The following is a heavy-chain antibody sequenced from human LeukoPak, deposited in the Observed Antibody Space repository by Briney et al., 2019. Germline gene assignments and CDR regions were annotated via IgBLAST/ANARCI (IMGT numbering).Heavy chain of an antibody. CDR1: GYTFTGNF. Sequence: ASVKVSCKTSGYTFTGNFMHWLRQVPGQGPEWMGWINPNNGDTNYAQKFQGRVTMTRVTSITTAYMELSSLRSDDTAVYYCARTRGTHISMAYLDSWGQGTLVTVSS. CDR3: ARTRGTHISMAYLDS. D-gene: IGHD2/OR15-2a*01. V-gene: IGHV1-2*02. J-gene: IGHJ4*02. CDR2: INPNNGDT.